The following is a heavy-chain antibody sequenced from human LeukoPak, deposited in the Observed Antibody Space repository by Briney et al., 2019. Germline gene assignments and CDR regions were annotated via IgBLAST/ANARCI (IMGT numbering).Heavy chain of an antibody. J-gene: IGHJ3*02. CDR2: ISSSGSTI. Sequence: GGSLRLSCAASGFAFSSYEMNWVRQAPGKGLEWVSYISSSGSTIYYADSAKGRFTISRDNARNSLYLQMNSLRAEDTAVYYCARELRTPYDILGRGNAFDIWGQGTMVTVSS. CDR3: ARELRTPYDILGRGNAFDI. V-gene: IGHV3-48*03. CDR1: GFAFSSYE. D-gene: IGHD3-9*01.